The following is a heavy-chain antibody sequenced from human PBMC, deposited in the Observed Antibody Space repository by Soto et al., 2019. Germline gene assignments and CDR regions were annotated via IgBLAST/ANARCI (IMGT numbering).Heavy chain of an antibody. Sequence: QVQLQESGPGLVRPSQTLSLTCNVSGDSIDSGGSYWSWIRQRPGKGLEWIGYIYYTGSSYYNPSLKSRLTLSPDTSNNQFSLQLRSVTAADTAVYYCARERQLGPSSGRLDFWGLGTLVTVSS. V-gene: IGHV4-31*03. D-gene: IGHD6-6*01. J-gene: IGHJ4*02. CDR1: GDSIDSGGSY. CDR2: IYYTGSS. CDR3: ARERQLGPSSGRLDF.